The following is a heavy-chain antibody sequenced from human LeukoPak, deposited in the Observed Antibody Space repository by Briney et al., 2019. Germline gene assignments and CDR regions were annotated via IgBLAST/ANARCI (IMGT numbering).Heavy chain of an antibody. D-gene: IGHD1-1*01. CDR2: ISSSSSNI. J-gene: IGHJ4*02. V-gene: IGHV3-21*01. Sequence: GGSLRLSCAASGFTFSSYSMNWVRQAPGKGLEWVSSISSSSSNIYYADSVKGRFTISRDNAKNSLYLQMNSLRVEDTAVYYCARCTTGRTFGSLREIKRSREIDYWGQGTLVTVSS. CDR3: ARCTTGRTFGSLREIKRSREIDY. CDR1: GFTFSSYS.